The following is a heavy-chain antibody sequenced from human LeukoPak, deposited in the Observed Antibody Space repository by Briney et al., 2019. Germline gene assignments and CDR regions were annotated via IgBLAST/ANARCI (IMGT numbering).Heavy chain of an antibody. J-gene: IGHJ4*02. CDR2: ISSSSSTI. V-gene: IGHV3-48*01. CDR3: RYDSSGYYSFDY. D-gene: IGHD3-22*01. CDR1: GFSVSSNY. Sequence: GGSLRLSCAASGFSVSSNYVSWVRQAPGKGLERVSYISSSSSTIYYADSVKGRFTISRDNAKNSLYLQMNSLRAEDTAVYYCRYDSSGYYSFDYWGQGTLVTVSS.